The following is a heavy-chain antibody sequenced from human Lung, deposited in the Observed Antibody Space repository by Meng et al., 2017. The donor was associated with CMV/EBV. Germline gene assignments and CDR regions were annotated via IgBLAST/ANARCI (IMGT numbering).Heavy chain of an antibody. Sequence: GGSXRLXCTASGFYFSDYGMHWVRQAPGKGLEWVTFIHYDESDKYYTDSVKGRFTISRDNSKKTLYLQMNSLRVDDTAVYYCAKGQECCRSSVLDYWGQGTXVTCSS. CDR1: GFYFSDYG. CDR2: IHYDESDK. V-gene: IGHV3-30*02. CDR3: AKGQECCRSSVLDY. D-gene: IGHD6-6*01. J-gene: IGHJ4*02.